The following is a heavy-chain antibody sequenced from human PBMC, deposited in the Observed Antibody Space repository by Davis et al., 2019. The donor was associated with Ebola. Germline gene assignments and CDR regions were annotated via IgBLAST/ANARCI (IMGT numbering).Heavy chain of an antibody. CDR2: VYWDGEK. D-gene: IGHD3-3*01. Sequence: SGPTLVKPTQTLTLTCTFSGFSLSSTGLNVNWVRQPPGKAPEWLAVVYWDGEKRYSPSLHDRLTIAKDTSQNQVVLTVTNVGPMDTATYYCAQSRFVFDNWGQGILVTVSS. J-gene: IGHJ4*02. CDR1: GFSLSSTGLN. CDR3: AQSRFVFDN. V-gene: IGHV2-5*02.